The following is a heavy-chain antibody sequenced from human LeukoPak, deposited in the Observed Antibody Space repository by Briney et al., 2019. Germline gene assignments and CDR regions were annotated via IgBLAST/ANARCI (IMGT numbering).Heavy chain of an antibody. CDR1: GFTFTSHW. V-gene: IGHV3-74*01. D-gene: IGHD6-6*01. Sequence: GGSLRLSCAASGFTFTSHWMHWVRQAPGKGLVWVSRIDNYGSDTTYADSVRSRFTISRDNAKKTLYPQMNSLRVEDTAVYYCVRDRPHNWFDPWGQGTLVTVSS. CDR2: IDNYGSDT. J-gene: IGHJ5*02. CDR3: VRDRPHNWFDP.